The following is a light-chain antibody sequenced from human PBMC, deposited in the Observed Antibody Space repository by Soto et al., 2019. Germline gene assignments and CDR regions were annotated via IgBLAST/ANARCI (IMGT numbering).Light chain of an antibody. V-gene: IGKV3-11*01. J-gene: IGKJ5*01. CDR2: HAY. CDR3: QQRHMWPIT. Sequence: VVLTQSPVTLSLSPGERATLSWGASQSFRGLLAWYQQKPGQAPRRLIYHAYNRATGIPPRCSGSGSGTDFTLTISSLEPEDSEVYYCQQRHMWPITFGQGTRLEIK. CDR1: QSFRGL.